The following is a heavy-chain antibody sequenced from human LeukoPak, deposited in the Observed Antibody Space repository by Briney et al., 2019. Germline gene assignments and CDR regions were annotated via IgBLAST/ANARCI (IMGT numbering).Heavy chain of an antibody. CDR1: GFTFSSYW. CDR2: IEKDGSRE. V-gene: IGHV3-7*01. J-gene: IGHJ4*02. D-gene: IGHD2-8*01. CDR3: VRYEFDS. Sequence: PGGSLRLSCVSSGFTFSSYWMMWFRQAPGKGLEWVATIEKDGSREYYVDSVKGRFTISRDNAKNSTYLQMNSLRVEDTAVYYCVRYEFDSWGQGTLVTVSS.